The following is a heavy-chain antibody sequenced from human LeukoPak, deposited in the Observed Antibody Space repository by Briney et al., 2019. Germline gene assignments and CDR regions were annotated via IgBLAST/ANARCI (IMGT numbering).Heavy chain of an antibody. D-gene: IGHD3-22*01. CDR2: IYYSGST. V-gene: IGHV4-39*01. J-gene: IGHJ4*02. CDR1: GGSISSSSYY. Sequence: MPSETLSLTCTVSGGSISSSSYYWGWIRQPPGKGLEWIGSIYYSGSTYYNPSLKSRVTISVDTSKNQFSLKLSSVTAADTAVYYCARHADYYDSSGYLPYWGQGTLVTVSS. CDR3: ARHADYYDSSGYLPY.